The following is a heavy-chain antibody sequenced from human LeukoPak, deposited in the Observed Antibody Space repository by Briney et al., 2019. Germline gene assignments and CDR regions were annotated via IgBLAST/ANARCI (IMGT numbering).Heavy chain of an antibody. CDR3: ARGGPAAGRFDY. V-gene: IGHV3-66*01. Sequence: GGSLRLSCAASGFTFSSYSMNWVRQAPGKGLEWVPVIYSGGSTYYADSVKGRFTISRDNSKNTLYLQMNSLRAEDTAVYYCARGGPAAGRFDYWGQGTLVTVSS. J-gene: IGHJ4*02. CDR2: IYSGGST. CDR1: GFTFSSYS. D-gene: IGHD6-13*01.